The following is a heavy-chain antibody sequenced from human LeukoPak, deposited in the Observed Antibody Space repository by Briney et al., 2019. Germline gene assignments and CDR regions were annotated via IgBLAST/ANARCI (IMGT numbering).Heavy chain of an antibody. CDR3: ARGDYYDSSGYDRIDWFDP. CDR2: INPNSGGT. J-gene: IGHJ5*02. Sequence: APVKVSCKASGYTFTGYYMHWVRQAPGQGLEWMGWINPNSGGTNYAQKFQGRVTMTRDTSISTAYMELSGLRSDDTAVYYCARGDYYDSSGYDRIDWFDPWGQGTLVTVSS. CDR1: GYTFTGYY. V-gene: IGHV1-2*02. D-gene: IGHD3-22*01.